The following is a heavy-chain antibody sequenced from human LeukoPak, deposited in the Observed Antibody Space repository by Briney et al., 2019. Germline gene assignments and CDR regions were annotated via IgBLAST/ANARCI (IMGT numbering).Heavy chain of an antibody. Sequence: ASVKVSCKASGYTFTSYGISWVRQAPGKGLEWMGGFDPEDGETIYAQKFQGRVTMTEDTSTDTAYMELSSLRSEDTAVYYCATDVKSGSHLLGMDVWGQGTTVTVSS. CDR3: ATDVKSGSHLLGMDV. J-gene: IGHJ6*02. D-gene: IGHD1-26*01. CDR1: GYTFTSYG. V-gene: IGHV1-24*01. CDR2: FDPEDGET.